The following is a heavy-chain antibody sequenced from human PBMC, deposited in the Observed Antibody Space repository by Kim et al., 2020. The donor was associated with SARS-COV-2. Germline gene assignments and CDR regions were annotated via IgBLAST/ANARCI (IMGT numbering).Heavy chain of an antibody. D-gene: IGHD2-21*02. CDR1: GFTFSSYA. V-gene: IGHV3-23*01. Sequence: GGSLRLSCAASGFTFSSYAMSWVRQAPGKGLEWVSAISGSGGSTYYADSVKGRFTISRDNSKNTLYLQMNSLRAEDTAVYYCAKDSERHCGGDCYPYYFDYWGQGTLVTVSS. CDR2: ISGSGGST. J-gene: IGHJ4*02. CDR3: AKDSERHCGGDCYPYYFDY.